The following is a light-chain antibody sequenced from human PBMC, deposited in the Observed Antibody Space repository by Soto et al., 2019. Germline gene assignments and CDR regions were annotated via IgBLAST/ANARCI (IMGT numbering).Light chain of an antibody. V-gene: IGKV1-33*01. Sequence: DFQMTQSPSSLSASVGDRVTITCQASQDISNYLNWYHQKPGKAPKLLIYDASNLETGVPSRFSGSGSGTDFTFTISSLQPEDIATYYCQQYDNLPPYTFGQGTKLEIK. CDR2: DAS. J-gene: IGKJ2*01. CDR1: QDISNY. CDR3: QQYDNLPPYT.